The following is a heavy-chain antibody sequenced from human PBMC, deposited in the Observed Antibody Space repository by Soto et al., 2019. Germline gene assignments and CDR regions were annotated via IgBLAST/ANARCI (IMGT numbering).Heavy chain of an antibody. CDR1: GGSISSYD. J-gene: IGHJ6*02. CDR3: ARDLDSGYCSGGSCYYYYGMDV. D-gene: IGHD2-15*01. Sequence: SETLSLTCTVSGGSISSYDWRWIRQPAGQVLEWIGRIYTSGSTNYNPPLKSRVTMSVDTSKNQFSLKLSSVTAADTAVHYCARDLDSGYCSGGSCYYYYGMDVWGQGTTVTVS. CDR2: IYTSGST. V-gene: IGHV4-4*07.